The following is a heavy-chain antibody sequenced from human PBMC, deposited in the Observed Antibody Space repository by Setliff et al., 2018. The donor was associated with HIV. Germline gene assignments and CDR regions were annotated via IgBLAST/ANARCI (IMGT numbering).Heavy chain of an antibody. CDR2: INGDGSTT. D-gene: IGHD1-7*01. J-gene: IGHJ6*03. V-gene: IGHV3-23*01. Sequence: PGGSLRLSCEASGFTVIDYALNWVRQAPGKGLEWVSSINGDGSTTTYADSVKGRFTISRDNAKNTLYLQMNSLRDGDTALYYCAKNTPSIINYPYYYYMDVWGKGTTVTVSS. CDR1: GFTVIDYA. CDR3: AKNTPSIINYPYYYYMDV.